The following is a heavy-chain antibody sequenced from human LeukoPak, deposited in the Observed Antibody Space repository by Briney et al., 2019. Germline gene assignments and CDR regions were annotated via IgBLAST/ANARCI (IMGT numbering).Heavy chain of an antibody. V-gene: IGHV3-74*01. Sequence: GGSLRLSCAASGYTFTTYWIHWVRQAPGKGLVWVSLINSDGSNTGYADSVKGRFTISRDNPKNMVYLQMNSLRAEDTAVYYCIRDSSSSFDYWGQGTLVTVSS. D-gene: IGHD6-13*01. CDR2: INSDGSNT. J-gene: IGHJ4*02. CDR3: IRDSSSSFDY. CDR1: GYTFTTYW.